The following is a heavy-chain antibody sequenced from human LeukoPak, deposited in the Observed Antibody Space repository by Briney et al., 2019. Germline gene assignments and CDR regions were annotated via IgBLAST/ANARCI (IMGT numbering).Heavy chain of an antibody. Sequence: SVKVSCKASGGAFSSYAISWVRQAPGQGLEWMGGIIPIFGTANYAQKFQGRVTITADESTSTAYMELSSLRSEDTAVYYCARRYSGSYSFFDYWGQGTLVTVSS. D-gene: IGHD1-26*01. CDR3: ARRYSGSYSFFDY. J-gene: IGHJ4*02. CDR1: GGAFSSYA. V-gene: IGHV1-69*13. CDR2: IIPIFGTA.